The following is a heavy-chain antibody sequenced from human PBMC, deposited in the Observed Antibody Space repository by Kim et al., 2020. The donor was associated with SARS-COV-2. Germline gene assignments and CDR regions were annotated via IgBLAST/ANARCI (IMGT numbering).Heavy chain of an antibody. V-gene: IGHV3-74*01. D-gene: IGHD3-3*01. CDR1: GFTFSSYW. Sequence: GGSLRLSCAASGFTFSSYWMHWVRQAPGKGLVWVSRINSDGSSTSYADSVKGRFTISRDNAKNTLYLQMNSLRAEDTAVYYCARAAKYYDFWSGYYENNWFDPWGQGTLVTVSS. CDR3: ARAAKYYDFWSGYYENNWFDP. J-gene: IGHJ5*02. CDR2: INSDGSST.